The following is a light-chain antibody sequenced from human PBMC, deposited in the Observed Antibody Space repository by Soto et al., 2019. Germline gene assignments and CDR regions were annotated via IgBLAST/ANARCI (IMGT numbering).Light chain of an antibody. J-gene: IGKJ1*01. CDR1: QSVSGSY. V-gene: IGKV3-20*01. CDR2: DTS. CDR3: QQYGSSPGT. Sequence: EIVLTQSPGALSLSPGERATLSCRASQSVSGSYFAWYQQKPGQAPSLLICDTSTRATGIPDRFSGSGSGTDFALTISRVEPEDFAVYFCQQYGSSPGTFGQGTKVDIK.